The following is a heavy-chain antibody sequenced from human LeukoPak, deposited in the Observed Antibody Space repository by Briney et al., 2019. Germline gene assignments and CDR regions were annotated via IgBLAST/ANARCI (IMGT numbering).Heavy chain of an antibody. J-gene: IGHJ4*02. V-gene: IGHV3-30*02. CDR2: IRYDGSNK. CDR3: ANTKWGYFDY. Sequence: SGGSLRLSCAASGFTFSSYGMHWVRQAPGKGLEWVAFIRYDGSNKYYADSVKGRFTISRVNSKNTLYLQMNSLRAEDTAVYYCANTKWGYFDYWGQGTLVTVSS. D-gene: IGHD7-27*01. CDR1: GFTFSSYG.